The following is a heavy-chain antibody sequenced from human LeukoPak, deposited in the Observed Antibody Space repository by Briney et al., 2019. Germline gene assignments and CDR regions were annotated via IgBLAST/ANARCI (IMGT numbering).Heavy chain of an antibody. CDR2: IYWDDDK. CDR1: GFSLTTRGVG. Sequence: SGPTLVNPTQTLTLTCTFSGFSLTTRGVGVGWIRQPPGKALEWLALIYWDDDKRYSPSLKSRLTITKDTSKNQVVLTMTNMDPVDTATYYCAHRTDLYSSSWYGGYWGQGTLVTVSS. D-gene: IGHD6-13*01. V-gene: IGHV2-5*02. J-gene: IGHJ4*02. CDR3: AHRTDLYSSSWYGGY.